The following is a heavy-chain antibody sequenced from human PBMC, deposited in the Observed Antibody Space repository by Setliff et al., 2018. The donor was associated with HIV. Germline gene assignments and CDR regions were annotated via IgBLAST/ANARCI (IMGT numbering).Heavy chain of an antibody. CDR1: GGSVGSGSYY. D-gene: IGHD4-17*01. CDR2: IYYTGST. CDR3: ARDPPGYGDSNDY. V-gene: IGHV4-61*01. J-gene: IGHJ4*02. Sequence: PSETLSLTCTVSGGSVGSGSYYWSWVQQPPGKGLEWIGYIYYTGSTNYNPSLKSRLTISVDTSKNQFSLKLRSVTAADTAVYYCARDPPGYGDSNDYWGQGTLVTVSS.